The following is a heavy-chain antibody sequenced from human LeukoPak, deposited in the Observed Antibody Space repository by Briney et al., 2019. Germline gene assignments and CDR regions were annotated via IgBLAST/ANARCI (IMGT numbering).Heavy chain of an antibody. CDR1: GYSFTSCY. CDR2: INPSDSST. J-gene: IGHJ5*02. V-gene: IGHV1-46*01. Sequence: ASVKVSCKASGYSFTSCYMHWVRQAPGQGLEWMGIINPSDSSTSYAQKFQGRVTMTRDTSTSTVYMELSSLRSEDTAVYYCARGGVAKLGPLDLWGQGTLVTVSS. CDR3: ARGGVAKLGPLDL. D-gene: IGHD7-27*01.